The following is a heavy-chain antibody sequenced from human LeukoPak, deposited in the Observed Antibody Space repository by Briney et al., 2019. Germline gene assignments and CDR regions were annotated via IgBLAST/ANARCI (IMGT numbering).Heavy chain of an antibody. Sequence: GGSLRLSCAASGFTFSSYWMHWVRQAPGKGLVWVSRINSDGSSITYADSVKGRFTISRDNAKNTLYLQMNSLRAEDTAVYYCASLGYCSSTSCYAGRLDYWGQGTLVTVSS. D-gene: IGHD2-2*01. CDR1: GFTFSSYW. J-gene: IGHJ4*02. CDR2: INSDGSSI. V-gene: IGHV3-74*01. CDR3: ASLGYCSSTSCYAGRLDY.